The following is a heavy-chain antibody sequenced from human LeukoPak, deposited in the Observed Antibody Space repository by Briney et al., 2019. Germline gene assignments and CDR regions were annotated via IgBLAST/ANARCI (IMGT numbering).Heavy chain of an antibody. V-gene: IGHV1-69*13. CDR2: IIPIFGTA. CDR3: ARVGIAVAGAGWFDP. J-gene: IGHJ5*02. D-gene: IGHD6-19*01. Sequence: SVKVSCKASGGTFSSYAISWVRQAPGQGLEWMGGIIPIFGTANYAQKFQGRVTITADESTSTAYMELSSLRSEDTAVYYCARVGIAVAGAGWFDPWGQGTLVAVSS. CDR1: GGTFSSYA.